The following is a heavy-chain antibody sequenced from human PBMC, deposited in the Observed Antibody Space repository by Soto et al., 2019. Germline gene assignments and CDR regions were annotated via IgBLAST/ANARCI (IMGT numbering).Heavy chain of an antibody. CDR2: IWYDGSNK. D-gene: IGHD1-20*01. CDR1: GFTFSSYG. V-gene: IGHV3-33*01. J-gene: IGHJ4*02. Sequence: TGGSLRLSCAASGFTFSSYGMHWVRQAPGKGLEWVAVIWYDGSNKYYADSVKGRFTISRDNSKNTLYLQMNSLRAEDTAVYYCARDNSNLGGLDYWGQGTLVTVSS. CDR3: ARDNSNLGGLDY.